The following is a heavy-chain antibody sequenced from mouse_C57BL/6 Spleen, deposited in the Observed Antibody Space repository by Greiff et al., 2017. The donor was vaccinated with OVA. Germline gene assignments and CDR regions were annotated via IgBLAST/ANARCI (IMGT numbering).Heavy chain of an antibody. CDR1: GFTFSDYG. V-gene: IGHV5-17*01. CDR2: ISSGSSTI. CDR3: ARPWLLREGFAY. J-gene: IGHJ3*01. Sequence: DVKLVESGGGLVKPGGSLKLSCAASGFTFSDYGMHWVRQAPEKGLEWVAYISSGSSTIYYADTVKGRFTISRDNAKNTLFMQMTSLRSEDTAMYYCARPWLLREGFAYWGQGTLVTVSA. D-gene: IGHD2-3*01.